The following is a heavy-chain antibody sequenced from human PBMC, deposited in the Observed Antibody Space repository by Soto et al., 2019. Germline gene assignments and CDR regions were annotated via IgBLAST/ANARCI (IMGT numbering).Heavy chain of an antibody. V-gene: IGHV4-4*02. J-gene: IGHJ6*02. CDR3: ARAKDYYDSSGYYYYYGMDV. CDR1: GGSISSSNW. CDR2: IYHSGST. D-gene: IGHD3-22*01. Sequence: QVQLQESGPGLVKPSGTLSLTCAVSGGSISSSNWWSWVRQPPGKGLEWIGEIYHSGSTKYNPSLKRRVTISVDKSKNQFSLKLSSVTAADTAVYYCARAKDYYDSSGYYYYYGMDVWGQGTTVTVSS.